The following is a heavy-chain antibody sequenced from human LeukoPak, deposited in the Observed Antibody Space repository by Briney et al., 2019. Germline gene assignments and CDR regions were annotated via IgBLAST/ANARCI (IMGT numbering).Heavy chain of an antibody. Sequence: SETLSLTCTVSGGSISSYYWSWIRQPPGKGLEWIAYISDIGSINYNPSLKSRVTISLDTSKNQFSLKLSSVTAADTAVYYCAGHHPSNTVDFWGQGTLVTVSS. CDR1: GGSISSYY. CDR2: ISDIGSI. D-gene: IGHD4-4*01. V-gene: IGHV4-59*08. J-gene: IGHJ4*02. CDR3: AGHHPSNTVDF.